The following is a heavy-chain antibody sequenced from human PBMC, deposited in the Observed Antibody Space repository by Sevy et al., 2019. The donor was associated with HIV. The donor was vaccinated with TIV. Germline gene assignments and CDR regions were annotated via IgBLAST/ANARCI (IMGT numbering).Heavy chain of an antibody. Sequence: GGSLRLSCAASGFTFSSYWMSWVRQAPGKGLEWVANIKQDGSEKYYVDSVKGRLTISRDNAKNSLYLQMNSLRAEDTAVYYCARHVWRGYDFWSGYPYYYYYGMDVWGQGTTVTVSS. V-gene: IGHV3-7*01. CDR3: ARHVWRGYDFWSGYPYYYYYGMDV. CDR1: GFTFSSYW. CDR2: IKQDGSEK. J-gene: IGHJ6*02. D-gene: IGHD3-3*01.